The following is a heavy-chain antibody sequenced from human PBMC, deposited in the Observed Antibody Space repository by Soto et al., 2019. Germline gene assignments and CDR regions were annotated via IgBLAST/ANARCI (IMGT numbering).Heavy chain of an antibody. CDR3: ARGDSTDCSNGVCSFFYNHDMDV. CDR2: ISAYNGNT. D-gene: IGHD2-8*01. V-gene: IGHV1-18*01. J-gene: IGHJ6*02. CDR1: GYTFTSYG. Sequence: ASVKVSCKASGYTFTSYGISWVRQAPGQGLEWMGWISAYNGNTIYAQKLQGRVTMTADTSTSTAYMELTRLTSDDTASYYCARGDSTDCSNGVCSFFYNHDMDVWGQGTTVTVSS.